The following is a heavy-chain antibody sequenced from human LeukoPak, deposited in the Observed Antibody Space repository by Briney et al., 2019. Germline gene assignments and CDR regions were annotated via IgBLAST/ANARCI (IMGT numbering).Heavy chain of an antibody. J-gene: IGHJ4*02. CDR2: ITGSGGST. Sequence: SGGSLRLSCAASGFTFSSYAMSWVRQAPGKGLEWVSTITGSGGSTYYADSVKGRFTISRDNSKNTLYLQMNSLRAEDTAVYYCARVIAGSGSYYFDYWGQGTLVTVSS. CDR3: ARVIAGSGSYYFDY. D-gene: IGHD3-10*01. CDR1: GFTFSSYA. V-gene: IGHV3-23*01.